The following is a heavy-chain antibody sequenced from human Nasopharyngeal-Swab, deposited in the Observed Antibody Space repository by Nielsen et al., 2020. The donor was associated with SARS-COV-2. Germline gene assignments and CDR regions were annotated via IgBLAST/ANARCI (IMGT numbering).Heavy chain of an antibody. CDR2: VNEDGSRT. V-gene: IGHV3-74*01. CDR3: AKGGVGGWYDLTNPTYYFDY. Sequence: GESLKISCVASGVIFSKYWMHWVRQAPGKGLVWVSRVNEDGSRTDYADSVRGRFTISRDNARNTLYLQMNSLRAEDTAVYYCAKGGVGGWYDLTNPTYYFDYWGQGTLVTVSS. CDR1: GVIFSKYW. J-gene: IGHJ4*02. D-gene: IGHD6-19*01.